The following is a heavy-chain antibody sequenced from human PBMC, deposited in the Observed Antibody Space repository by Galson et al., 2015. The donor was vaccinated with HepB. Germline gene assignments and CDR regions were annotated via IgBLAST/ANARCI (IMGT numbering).Heavy chain of an antibody. D-gene: IGHD3-10*01. CDR1: GFTFDDYA. Sequence: SLRLSCAASGFTFDDYAMHWVRQAPGKGLEWVSLISWDGGSTYYADSVKGRFTISRDNSKNSLYLQMNSLRAEDTALYYCAKDFSGFFGGSGSYRGAFDIWGQGTMVTVSS. V-gene: IGHV3-43D*03. CDR2: ISWDGGST. J-gene: IGHJ3*02. CDR3: AKDFSGFFGGSGSYRGAFDI.